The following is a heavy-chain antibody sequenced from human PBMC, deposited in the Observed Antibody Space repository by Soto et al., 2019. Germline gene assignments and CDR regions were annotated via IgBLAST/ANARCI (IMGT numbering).Heavy chain of an antibody. CDR3: ARDLDSSGRVYYYYGMDV. J-gene: IGHJ6*02. V-gene: IGHV3-21*01. Sequence: LRLSCAASGFTFSSYSMKWVRQAPGKGLEWVSSISSSSSYIYYADSVKGRFTISRDNAKNSLYLQMNSLRAEDTAAYYCARDLDSSGRVYYYYGMDVWGQGTTVTVSS. CDR1: GFTFSSYS. CDR2: ISSSSSYI. D-gene: IGHD3-22*01.